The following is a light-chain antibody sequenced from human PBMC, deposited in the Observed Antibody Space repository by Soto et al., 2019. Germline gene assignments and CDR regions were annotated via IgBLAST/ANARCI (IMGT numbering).Light chain of an antibody. Sequence: QSVLTQPPSVSGAPGQKVTISCTGSSSNLGTGFDVHWYQQVPGTAPKLLIYDNTHRPSGVPDRFSGSKSGTSASLAITGLQAEDEADYYCQSYDSSLSGSVLFGGGTKVTVL. CDR2: DNT. J-gene: IGLJ2*01. CDR3: QSYDSSLSGSVL. CDR1: SSNLGTGFD. V-gene: IGLV1-40*01.